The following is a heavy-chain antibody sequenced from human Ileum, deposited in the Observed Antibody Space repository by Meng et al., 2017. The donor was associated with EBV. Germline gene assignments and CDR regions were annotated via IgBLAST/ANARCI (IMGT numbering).Heavy chain of an antibody. CDR3: ARNSESGSYIDY. Sequence: QVQLQESGPGLVKPSDTLSLTSAVSGYSISNTNWWGWIRQPPGKGLEWIGHIYYSGTPYNNPSLKSRVTMSIDPSKNQFSLKLSSVTAVDTAVYYCARNSESGSYIDYWGLGTLVTVSS. V-gene: IGHV4-28*01. J-gene: IGHJ4*02. CDR1: GYSISNTNW. D-gene: IGHD1-26*01. CDR2: IYYSGTP.